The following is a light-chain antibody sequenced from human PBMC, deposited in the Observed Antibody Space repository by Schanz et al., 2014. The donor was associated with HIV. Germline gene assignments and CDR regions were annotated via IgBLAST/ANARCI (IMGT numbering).Light chain of an antibody. CDR1: SSNIGSNY. Sequence: QSVLTQPPSASGPPGQRVTISCSGSSSNIGSNYVYWYQQLPGTAPKLLIYRNNQRPSGVPDRFSGSKSGTSASLAINGLQFEDEADYHCAAWDDSLNGWVFGGGTKLTVL. V-gene: IGLV1-47*01. J-gene: IGLJ3*02. CDR2: RNN. CDR3: AAWDDSLNGWV.